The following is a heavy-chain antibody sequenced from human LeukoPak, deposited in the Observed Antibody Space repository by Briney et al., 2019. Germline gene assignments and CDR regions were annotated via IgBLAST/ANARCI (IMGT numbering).Heavy chain of an antibody. Sequence: GASVKVSCKASGYTFTGYYMHWARQAPGQGLEWMGRINPNSGGTNYAQKFQGRVTMTRDTSISTAYMELSRLRSDDTAVYYCARDPPRGYSYYYYGMDVWGQGTTVTVSS. V-gene: IGHV1-2*06. CDR3: ARDPPRGYSYYYYGMDV. CDR1: GYTFTGYY. D-gene: IGHD5-18*01. J-gene: IGHJ6*02. CDR2: INPNSGGT.